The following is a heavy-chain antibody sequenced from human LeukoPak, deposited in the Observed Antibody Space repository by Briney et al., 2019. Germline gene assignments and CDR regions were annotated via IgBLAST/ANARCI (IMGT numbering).Heavy chain of an antibody. V-gene: IGHV4-34*01. CDR2: INHSGST. D-gene: IGHD1-26*01. J-gene: IGHJ4*02. CDR3: ARENSGSYREFDY. Sequence: SETLSLTCAVYGGSFSGYYWSWIRQPPGKGLEWIGEINHSGSTNYNPSLKSRVTISVDTSKNQFSLKLSSVTAADTAVFYCARENSGSYREFDYWGQGTLVTVSS. CDR1: GGSFSGYY.